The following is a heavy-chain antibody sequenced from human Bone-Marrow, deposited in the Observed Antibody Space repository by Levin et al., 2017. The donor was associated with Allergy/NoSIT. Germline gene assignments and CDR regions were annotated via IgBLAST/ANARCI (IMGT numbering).Heavy chain of an antibody. CDR1: GFTFSSYA. V-gene: IGHV3-30*04. CDR2: ISYDGSNK. J-gene: IGHJ6*02. Sequence: GGSLRLSCAASGFTFSSYAMHWVRQAPGKGLEWVAVISYDGSNKYYADSVKGRFTISRDNSKNTLYLQMNSLRAEDTAVYFCSSTSCYSSQRCYYGMDVWGQGTTVTVSS. D-gene: IGHD2-2*02. CDR3: SSTSCYSSQRCYYGMDV.